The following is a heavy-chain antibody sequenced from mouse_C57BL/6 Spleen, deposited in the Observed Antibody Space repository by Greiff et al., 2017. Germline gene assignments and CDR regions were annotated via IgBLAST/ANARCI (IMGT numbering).Heavy chain of an antibody. Sequence: QVQLQQSGAELVRPGASVKLSCKASGYTFTDYYINWVKQRPGQGLEWIARIYPGSGNTYYIEKFKGKATLTAEKSSSTAYMQLSSLTSEDSAVYFRARGTTRAMDYWGQGTSVTVAS. J-gene: IGHJ4*01. D-gene: IGHD1-1*01. V-gene: IGHV1-76*01. CDR1: GYTFTDYY. CDR2: IYPGSGNT. CDR3: ARGTTRAMDY.